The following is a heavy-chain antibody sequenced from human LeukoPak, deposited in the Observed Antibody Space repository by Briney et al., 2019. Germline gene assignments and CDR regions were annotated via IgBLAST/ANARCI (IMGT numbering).Heavy chain of an antibody. J-gene: IGHJ3*02. D-gene: IGHD3-10*01. CDR3: ARENGALNAFDI. Sequence: SETLSLTCAVYGGSFSGYYWSWIRQPPGKGLGWIGEINHSGSTNYNPSLKSRVTISVDTSKNQFSLKLSSVTAADTAVYYCARENGALNAFDIWGQGTMVTVSS. V-gene: IGHV4-34*01. CDR1: GGSFSGYY. CDR2: INHSGST.